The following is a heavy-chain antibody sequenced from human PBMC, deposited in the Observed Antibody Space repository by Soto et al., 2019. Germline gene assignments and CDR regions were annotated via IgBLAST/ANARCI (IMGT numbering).Heavy chain of an antibody. V-gene: IGHV3-49*03. CDR1: GFTFGDYA. CDR2: IRSKAYGGTT. D-gene: IGHD6-13*01. J-gene: IGHJ6*02. Sequence: PGGSLRLSCTASGFTFGDYAMSWFRQAPWKGLEWVGFIRSKAYGGTTEYAASVKGRFTISRDDSKSIAYLQMNSLKTEDTAVYYCTRDLIAARSYYYYGMDVWGQGTTVTVSS. CDR3: TRDLIAARSYYYYGMDV.